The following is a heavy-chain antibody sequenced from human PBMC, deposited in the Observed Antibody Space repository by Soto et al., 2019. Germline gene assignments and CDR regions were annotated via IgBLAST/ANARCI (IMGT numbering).Heavy chain of an antibody. CDR2: ISYDGSNK. D-gene: IGHD3-10*01. V-gene: IGHV3-30-3*01. CDR3: ATPPTLLWYYGMDV. CDR1: GFTFSSYA. J-gene: IGHJ6*02. Sequence: QVQLVESGGGVVQPGRSLRLSCAASGFTFSSYAMHWVRQAPGKGLEWVAVISYDGSNKYYADSVKGRFTSSRDNSKNPLYLQMNSLRAEDTAVYYCATPPTLLWYYGMDVWGQGTTVTVSS.